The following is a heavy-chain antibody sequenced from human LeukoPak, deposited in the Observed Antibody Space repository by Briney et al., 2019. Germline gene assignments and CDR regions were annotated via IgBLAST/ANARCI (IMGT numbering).Heavy chain of an antibody. CDR3: ATDPWP. CDR2: FDPEDDRG. Sequence: ASVKVSCKVSGYRLTELYIYWVRQAPGEGPEWMGGFDPEDDRGIYAQKFQGRVTMTEDTSTNTAYMELSSLRSEDTAVYYCATDPWPWGQGTLVTVSS. CDR1: GYRLTELY. V-gene: IGHV1-24*01. J-gene: IGHJ4*02.